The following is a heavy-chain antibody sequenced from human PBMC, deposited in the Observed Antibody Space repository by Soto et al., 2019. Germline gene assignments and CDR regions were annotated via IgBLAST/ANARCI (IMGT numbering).Heavy chain of an antibody. J-gene: IGHJ4*02. V-gene: IGHV2-5*02. CDR2: IYWDDDK. CDR1: GFSLSTSGVG. CDR3: AHVYGGYDNFDY. Sequence: QITLKESGPPLVKPTQTLTLTCTFSGFSLSTSGVGVGWIRQPPGKALEWLALIYWDDDKRYSPSLKSRLTITKDTSKNQVVLTMTNMDPVDTATYDCAHVYGGYDNFDYWGQGTLVTVSS. D-gene: IGHD5-12*01.